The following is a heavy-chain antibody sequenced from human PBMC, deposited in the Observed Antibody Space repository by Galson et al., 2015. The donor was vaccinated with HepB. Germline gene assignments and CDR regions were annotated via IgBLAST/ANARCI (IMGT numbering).Heavy chain of an antibody. CDR1: GFTFSSYA. Sequence: SLRLSCAASGFTFSSYAMSWVRQAPGKGLEWVSTISGNGGSTYYADSVKGRFIISRDNYKNTLDLQLSSLRAEDAAIYYCARTSSEYDYVWGSHRDPDHWGQGTLVTVSS. V-gene: IGHV3-23*01. J-gene: IGHJ4*02. D-gene: IGHD3-16*02. CDR3: ARTSSEYDYVWGSHRDPDH. CDR2: ISGNGGST.